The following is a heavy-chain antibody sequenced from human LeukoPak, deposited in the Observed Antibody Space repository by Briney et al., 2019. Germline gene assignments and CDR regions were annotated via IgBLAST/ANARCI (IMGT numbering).Heavy chain of an antibody. CDR3: ARDQGLTAPPPYGLDV. D-gene: IGHD5-18*01. CDR2: IIPVLNIT. V-gene: IGHV1-69*04. CDR1: GGTFSSSA. J-gene: IGHJ6*02. Sequence: SVKVSCKTSGGTFSSSAITWVRHAPGQGLEWMGRIIPVLNITTYAQKFQGSVTITADTSTSTVYMELSSLRSEETAVYYCARDQGLTAPPPYGLDVWGQGTTVIVSS.